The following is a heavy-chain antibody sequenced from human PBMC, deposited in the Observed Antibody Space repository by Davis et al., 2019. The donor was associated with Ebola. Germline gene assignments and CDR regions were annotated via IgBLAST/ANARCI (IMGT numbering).Heavy chain of an antibody. CDR3: ARMGRAAAGKPIDY. Sequence: ASVTVSRKASGHTFSGYYTHWVRQAPGQGLEWMGWINRNSGGTKYAQKFQGRVTMTRDTSISTAYMELSRLRSDDTAVYYCARMGRAAAGKPIDYWGQGTLVTVSS. CDR2: INRNSGGT. J-gene: IGHJ4*02. V-gene: IGHV1-2*02. CDR1: GHTFSGYY. D-gene: IGHD6-13*01.